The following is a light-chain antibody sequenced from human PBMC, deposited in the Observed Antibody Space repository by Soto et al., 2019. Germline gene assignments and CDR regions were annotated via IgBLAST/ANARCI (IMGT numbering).Light chain of an antibody. CDR1: SSDVGGYNY. CDR2: DVS. CDR3: CSYAGSYTLWV. Sequence: QSALTQPRSVSGSPGQSVTISCTGTSSDVGGYNYVSWYQQHPGKAPKLMIYDVSKRPSGVPDRFSGSKSGNTASLTISGLQDADEADYYCCSYAGSYTLWVFGGGTKLTVL. J-gene: IGLJ3*02. V-gene: IGLV2-11*01.